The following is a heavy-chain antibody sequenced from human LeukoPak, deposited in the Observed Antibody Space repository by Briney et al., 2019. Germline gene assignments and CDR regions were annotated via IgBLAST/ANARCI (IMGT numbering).Heavy chain of an antibody. CDR3: ARRSKNGYFLDS. CDR1: GTSMNGYY. Sequence: SETLSLTCIVSGTSMNGYYWTWIRQPPGKGLEWIGHTFSSGATTYNPSLKSRVTISVDTSRSQFSLNLSSVTAADTAVYSCARRSKNGYFLDSWGQGILVTVSS. CDR2: TFSSGAT. J-gene: IGHJ4*02. D-gene: IGHD6-25*01. V-gene: IGHV4-4*09.